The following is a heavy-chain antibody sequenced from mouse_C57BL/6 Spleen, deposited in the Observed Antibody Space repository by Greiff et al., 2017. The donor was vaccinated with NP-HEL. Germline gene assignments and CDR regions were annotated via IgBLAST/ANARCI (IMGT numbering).Heavy chain of an antibody. CDR3: ARLGVTTSDFDY. V-gene: IGHV1-81*01. Sequence: VQLQQSGAELARPGASVKLSCKASGYTFTSYGISWVKQRTGQGLEWIGEIYPRSGNTYYNEKFKGKATLTADKSSSTAYMELRSLTSEDSAVYFCARLGVTTSDFDYWGQGTTLTVSS. CDR2: IYPRSGNT. CDR1: GYTFTSYG. J-gene: IGHJ2*01. D-gene: IGHD2-2*01.